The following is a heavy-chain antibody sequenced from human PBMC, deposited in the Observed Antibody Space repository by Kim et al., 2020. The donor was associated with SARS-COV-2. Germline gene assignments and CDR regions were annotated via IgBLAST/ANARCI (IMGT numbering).Heavy chain of an antibody. CDR3: ARDFGSYLDY. Sequence: TTYYADSVKGRFTISRDNAKNSLYLQMNSLRDEDTAVYYCARDFGSYLDYWGQGTLVTVSS. D-gene: IGHD1-26*01. CDR2: TT. V-gene: IGHV3-48*02. J-gene: IGHJ4*02.